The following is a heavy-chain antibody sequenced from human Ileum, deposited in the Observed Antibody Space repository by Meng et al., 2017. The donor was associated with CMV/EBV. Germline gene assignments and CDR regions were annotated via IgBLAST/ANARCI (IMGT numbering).Heavy chain of an antibody. CDR1: GFSLSTTGLG. D-gene: IGHD4-17*01. CDR3: AHYGDYRFGWYFDL. J-gene: IGHJ2*01. Sequence: SGFSLSTTGLGVGWIRQPPGKAPEWLALVYWNDDNRYSPSLRNRLTITKDTSKNQAVLTMTNMDPVVTATYYCAHYGDYRFGWYFDLWGRGTLVTVSS. CDR2: VYWNDDN. V-gene: IGHV2-5*01.